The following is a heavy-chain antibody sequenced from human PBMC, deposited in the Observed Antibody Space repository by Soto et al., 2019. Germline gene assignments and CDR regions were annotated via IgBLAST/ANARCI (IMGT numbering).Heavy chain of an antibody. Sequence: QVQLVESGGGVAQPGKSLRLSCAASGFSFSSYGFHWVRQAPGKGLEWVAFLIHDARNEYYIESVKGRCTIFRDNSKNTVYLHMDNLRSEDTAVYYCARESDYPRGDGYYGMDVWGQGTTVTVS. CDR1: GFSFSSYG. V-gene: IGHV3-30*03. D-gene: IGHD4-17*01. CDR3: ARESDYPRGDGYYGMDV. J-gene: IGHJ6*02. CDR2: LIHDARNE.